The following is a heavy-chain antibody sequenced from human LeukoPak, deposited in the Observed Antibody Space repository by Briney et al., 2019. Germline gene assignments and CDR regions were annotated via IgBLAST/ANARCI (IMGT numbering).Heavy chain of an antibody. Sequence: SETLSLTCTVSGGSISSYYWSWIRQPPGKGLEWIGYTYYSGSTNYNPSLKSRVTISVDTSKNQFSLKLSSVTAADTAVYYCARQKWEREVDYWGQGTLVTVSS. CDR3: ARQKWEREVDY. CDR1: GGSISSYY. J-gene: IGHJ4*02. V-gene: IGHV4-59*08. CDR2: TYYSGST. D-gene: IGHD1-26*01.